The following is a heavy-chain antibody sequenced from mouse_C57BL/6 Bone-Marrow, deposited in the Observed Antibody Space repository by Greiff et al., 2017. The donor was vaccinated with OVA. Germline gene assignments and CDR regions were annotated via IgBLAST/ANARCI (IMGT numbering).Heavy chain of an antibody. J-gene: IGHJ1*03. D-gene: IGHD1-1*01. CDR3: VRHCRRGSSYVWYFDV. CDR2: IRSKSNNYAT. V-gene: IGHV10-1*01. Sequence: EVKLMESGGGLVQPKGSLKLSCAASGFSFNTYAMNWVRQAPGKGLEWVARIRSKSNNYATYYADSVKDRFTISRDDSESMLYLQMNNLKTEDTAMYYCVRHCRRGSSYVWYFDVWGTGTTVTVSS. CDR1: GFSFNTYA.